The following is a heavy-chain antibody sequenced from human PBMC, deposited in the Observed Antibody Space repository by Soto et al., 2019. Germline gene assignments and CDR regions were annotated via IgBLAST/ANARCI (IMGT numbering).Heavy chain of an antibody. J-gene: IGHJ4*01. V-gene: IGHV1-18*01. CDR2: ISAYNGNT. CDR3: ARDVGWQPDY. D-gene: IGHD6-19*01. Sequence: QVQLVQSGAEVKKPGASVKVSCKASGYTFTSYGISWVRQAPGQGLEWMGWISAYNGNTKYAQKLQGRVTMTTEAATSTGYIELRSLRSEDTAVYYWARDVGWQPDYWGLVTLVTVSS. CDR1: GYTFTSYG.